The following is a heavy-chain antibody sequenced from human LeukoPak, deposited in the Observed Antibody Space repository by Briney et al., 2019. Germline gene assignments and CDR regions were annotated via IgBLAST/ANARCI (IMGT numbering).Heavy chain of an antibody. Sequence: GGSLRLSCAASGFTFSSYGMHWVRQAPGKGLEWVAVIWYDGSNKYYADSVKGRFTISRDNSKNTLYLQMNSLRAEDTAVYYCAKDRAGWELPGPFDYWGQGTLVTVSS. CDR2: IWYDGSNK. CDR1: GFTFSSYG. J-gene: IGHJ4*02. V-gene: IGHV3-33*06. CDR3: AKDRAGWELPGPFDY. D-gene: IGHD1-26*01.